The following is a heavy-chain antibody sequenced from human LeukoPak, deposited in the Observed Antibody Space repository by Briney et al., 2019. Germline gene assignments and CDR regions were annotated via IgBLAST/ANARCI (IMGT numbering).Heavy chain of an antibody. V-gene: IGHV3-11*04. CDR2: ISSSGSTI. J-gene: IGHJ4*02. CDR3: ARDYVTGALSFDC. CDR1: GFTFSDYY. Sequence: PGGSLRLSCAASGFTFSDYYMSWIRQAPGKGLEWVSYISSSGSTIYYADSVKGRFTISRDNAKNSLSLQMHSLRVEDTAVYYCARDYVTGALSFDCRGQGTLVTVSS. D-gene: IGHD2-21*02.